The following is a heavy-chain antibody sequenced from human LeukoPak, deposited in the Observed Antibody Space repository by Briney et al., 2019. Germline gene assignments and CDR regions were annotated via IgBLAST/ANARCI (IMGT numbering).Heavy chain of an antibody. J-gene: IGHJ6*03. CDR2: INHSGST. V-gene: IGHV4-34*01. D-gene: IGHD3-22*01. CDR1: GGSFSGYY. Sequence: PSETLSLTRAVYGGSFSGYYWSWIRQPPGKGVEWIGEINHSGSTNYNPSLKSRVTISVDTSKNQFSLKLTSVTAADTAVYYCTRAASSGPLFTYHMDVWGKGTTVTVSS. CDR3: TRAASSGPLFTYHMDV.